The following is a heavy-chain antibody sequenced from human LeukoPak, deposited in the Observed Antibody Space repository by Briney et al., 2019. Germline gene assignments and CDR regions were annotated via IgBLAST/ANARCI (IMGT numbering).Heavy chain of an antibody. J-gene: IGHJ4*02. V-gene: IGHV3-23*01. CDR3: AREYYDSSGYYGESPFDY. D-gene: IGHD3-22*01. CDR2: LTGSGGTT. Sequence: GGSLRLSCAASGLTFSTYPMTWVRQAPGKGLEWVSTLTGSGGTTDYADSVKGRFTISRDNSKNTLYLQMNSLRAEDTAVYYCAREYYDSSGYYGESPFDYWGQGTLVTVSS. CDR1: GLTFSTYP.